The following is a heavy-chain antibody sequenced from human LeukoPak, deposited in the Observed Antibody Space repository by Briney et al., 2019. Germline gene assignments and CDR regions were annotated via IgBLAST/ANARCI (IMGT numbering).Heavy chain of an antibody. V-gene: IGHV3-21*01. CDR3: AREFSSWFSMDY. J-gene: IGHJ4*02. Sequence: SGGSLRLSCAASGFTFSSYSMNWVSQAPGKGLEWVSSISSSSTYIYYADSVKGRFTISRDNAKNTLYLQMNSLRAEDTAVYYCAREFSSWFSMDYWGQGTLVTVSS. D-gene: IGHD6-13*01. CDR2: ISSSSTYI. CDR1: GFTFSSYS.